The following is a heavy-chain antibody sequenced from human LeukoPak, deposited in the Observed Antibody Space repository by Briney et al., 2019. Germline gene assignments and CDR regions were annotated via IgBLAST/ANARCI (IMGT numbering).Heavy chain of an antibody. CDR1: GFTFSSYA. CDR2: ISYDGSNK. CDR3: AKDLYSGSFQQKNWYFDL. J-gene: IGHJ2*01. D-gene: IGHD1-26*01. V-gene: IGHV3-30-3*01. Sequence: QSGGSLRLSCAASGFTFSSYAMHWVRQAPGKGLEWVAVISYDGSNKYYADSVKGRFTISRDNSKNTLYLQMNSLRAEDTAVYYCAKDLYSGSFQQKNWYFDLWGRGTLVTVSS.